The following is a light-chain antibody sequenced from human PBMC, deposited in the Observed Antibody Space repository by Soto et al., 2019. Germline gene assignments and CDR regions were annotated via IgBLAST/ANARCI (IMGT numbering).Light chain of an antibody. Sequence: NFMLTQPHSVSESPGKTVTISCTRSSGSIASNYVQWYQQRPGSSPTTVIYEDNQRPSGVPDRCSGSIDSSSNSASLTISGLKTEDEADYYCQSYDSSNHVVFGGGTKLTVL. CDR3: QSYDSSNHVV. V-gene: IGLV6-57*01. CDR2: EDN. J-gene: IGLJ2*01. CDR1: SGSIASNY.